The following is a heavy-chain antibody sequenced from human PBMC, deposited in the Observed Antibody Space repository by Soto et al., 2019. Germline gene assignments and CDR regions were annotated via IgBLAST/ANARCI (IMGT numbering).Heavy chain of an antibody. CDR2: ISGSGGST. D-gene: IGHD3-10*01. CDR3: AEDGEGDKRNWFDP. CDR1: GFTFSSYA. Sequence: EVQLLESGGGLVQPGGSLRLSCAASGFTFSSYAMSWVRQAPGKGLEWVSTISGSGGSTYYADSVKGRFTISRDNSNNTRDLQMNSLRAEDTAVYYCAEDGEGDKRNWFDPWGQGTLVTVSS. J-gene: IGHJ5*02. V-gene: IGHV3-23*01.